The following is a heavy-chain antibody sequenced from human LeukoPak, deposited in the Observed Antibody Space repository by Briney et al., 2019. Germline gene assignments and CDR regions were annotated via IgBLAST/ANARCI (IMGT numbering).Heavy chain of an antibody. CDR1: GFTFSSYA. D-gene: IGHD6-13*01. CDR2: IIPILGIA. J-gene: IGHJ4*02. V-gene: IGHV1-69*04. Sequence: GRSLRLSCAASGFTFSSYAMHWVRQAPGQGLEWMGRIIPILGIANYAQKFQGRVTITADKSTSTAYMELSSLRSEDTAVYYCAGPHSSSWKDTPLALGYWGQGTLVTVSS. CDR3: AGPHSSSWKDTPLALGY.